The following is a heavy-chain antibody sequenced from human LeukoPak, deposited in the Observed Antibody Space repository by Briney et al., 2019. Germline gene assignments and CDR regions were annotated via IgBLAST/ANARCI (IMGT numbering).Heavy chain of an antibody. J-gene: IGHJ4*02. CDR1: GGSISSSSYY. D-gene: IGHD5-18*01. Sequence: ETLSLTCTVSGGSISSSSYYWGWIRQPPGKGLEWVSVIYSGGSIYYADSVKGRFTISRDISKNTVDLQLNSLRAEDTAVYYCASGKETSMAQGYWGQGTLVTVSS. CDR3: ASGKETSMAQGY. CDR2: IYSGGSI. V-gene: IGHV3-53*01.